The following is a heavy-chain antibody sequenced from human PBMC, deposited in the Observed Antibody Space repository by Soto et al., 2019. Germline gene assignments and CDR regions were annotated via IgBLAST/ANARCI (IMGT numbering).Heavy chain of an antibody. D-gene: IGHD2-21*02. Sequence: GESLKISCKGSGYSFTSYWIDWVRQMPGKGLEWMGIIYPGDSDTRYSPSFQSQVTISADKSISTAYLQWSSLKASDTAMYYCARAPSDAPYYYGMDVWGQGTTVTVS. CDR3: ARAPSDAPYYYGMDV. CDR1: GYSFTSYW. J-gene: IGHJ6*02. CDR2: IYPGDSDT. V-gene: IGHV5-51*01.